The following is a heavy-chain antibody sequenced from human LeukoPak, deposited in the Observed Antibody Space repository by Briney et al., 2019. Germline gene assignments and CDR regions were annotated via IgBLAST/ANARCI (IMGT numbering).Heavy chain of an antibody. D-gene: IGHD1-26*01. J-gene: IGHJ4*02. CDR2: IRSKAYGGTT. Sequence: GRSLRLSCTASGFTFGDYAMSWVRQAPGKGLEWVGFIRSKAYGGTTEYAASVKGRFTISRDDSKNSLYLQMNSLKCEDTAVYYCAREWDSGSYYLGYFDYWGQGTLVTVSS. CDR1: GFTFGDYA. CDR3: AREWDSGSYYLGYFDY. V-gene: IGHV3-49*04.